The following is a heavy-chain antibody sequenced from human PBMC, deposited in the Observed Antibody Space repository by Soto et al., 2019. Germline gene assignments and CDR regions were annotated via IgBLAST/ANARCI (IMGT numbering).Heavy chain of an antibody. CDR2: INQEGSQK. CDR1: GFTFNIYG. Sequence: TGGSLRLSCAASGFTFNIYGMHWVRQAPGKGLEWVANINQEGSQKYYVDSVKGRFTISRDNAKNSLYLRMDSLRAEDTAVYYCARAIAAAGSHWGQGTLVTVSS. D-gene: IGHD6-13*01. J-gene: IGHJ4*02. CDR3: ARAIAAAGSH. V-gene: IGHV3-7*01.